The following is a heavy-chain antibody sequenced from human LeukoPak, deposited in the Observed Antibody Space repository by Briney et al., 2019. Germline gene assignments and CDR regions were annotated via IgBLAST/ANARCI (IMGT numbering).Heavy chain of an antibody. CDR1: GYTFTTYA. D-gene: IGHD2-21*02. J-gene: IGHJ4*02. V-gene: IGHV1-3*01. CDR2: INAGNGNT. CDR3: ARGRWSATTASYYLDF. Sequence: ASVKVSCKASGYTFTTYAMHWVRQAPGQRLEWLGWINAGNGNTKYSQNFQGRVTLTRDTSATTASMEMNSLRSEDTALYYCARGRWSATTASYYLDFWGLGTLVTVSS.